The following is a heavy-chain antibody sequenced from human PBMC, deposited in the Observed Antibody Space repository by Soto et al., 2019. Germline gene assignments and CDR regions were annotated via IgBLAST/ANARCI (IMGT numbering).Heavy chain of an antibody. CDR3: ARNDSSGYSFDY. J-gene: IGHJ4*02. V-gene: IGHV1-69*13. D-gene: IGHD3-22*01. Sequence: SVKVSCKASGGTFSSYAISWVRQAPGQGLEWMGGIIPIFGTANYAQKFQGRVTITADESTSTAYMELSSLRSEDTAVYYCARNDSSGYSFDYWGQGTLVTVSS. CDR1: GGTFSSYA. CDR2: IIPIFGTA.